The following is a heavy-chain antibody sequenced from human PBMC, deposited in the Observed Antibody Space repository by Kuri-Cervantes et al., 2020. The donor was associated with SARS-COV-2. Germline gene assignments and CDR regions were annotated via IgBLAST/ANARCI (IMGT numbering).Heavy chain of an antibody. V-gene: IGHV1-69*13. D-gene: IGHD3-22*01. CDR3: ARVWYYYDSSGPPWYYYYSMDV. CDR2: IIPIFGTA. J-gene: IGHJ6*02. CDR1: GGTFSSYA. Sequence: SVKVSCKASGGTFSSYAISWVRQAPGQGLEWMGGIIPIFGTANYAQKFQGRVTITADESTSTAYMELSSLRSEDTAVYYCARVWYYYDSSGPPWYYYYSMDVWGQGTTVTVSS.